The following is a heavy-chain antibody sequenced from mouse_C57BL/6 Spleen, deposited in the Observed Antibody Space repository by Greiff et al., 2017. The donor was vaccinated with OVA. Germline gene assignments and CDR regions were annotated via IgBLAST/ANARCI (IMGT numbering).Heavy chain of an antibody. V-gene: IGHV3-6*01. CDR3: ARDRGDY. Sequence: EVQLQESGPGLVKPSQSLSLTCSVTGYFITSGYYWNWIRQFPGNKLEWMGYISYDGSNNYNPSLKNRISITRDTSKNQFFLKLNSVTTEDTATYYCARDRGDYWGQGTTLTVSS. J-gene: IGHJ2*01. CDR1: GYFITSGYY. CDR2: ISYDGSN.